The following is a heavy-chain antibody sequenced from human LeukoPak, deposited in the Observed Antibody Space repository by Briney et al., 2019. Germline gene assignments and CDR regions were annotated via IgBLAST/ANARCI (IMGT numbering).Heavy chain of an antibody. V-gene: IGHV4-34*01. CDR1: GGSFSGYH. Sequence: PSETLSLTCAVYGGSFSGYHWTWIRQSPGKGLEWIGDINPSGSIYYNPSLKSRLTISVDTPKNQFSLKLRSVTAADTAVYYCARGRHDITMIVVVMTSVSYYLDVWGRGTTVTVS. D-gene: IGHD3-22*01. CDR3: ARGRHDITMIVVVMTSVSYYLDV. J-gene: IGHJ6*03. CDR2: INPSGSI.